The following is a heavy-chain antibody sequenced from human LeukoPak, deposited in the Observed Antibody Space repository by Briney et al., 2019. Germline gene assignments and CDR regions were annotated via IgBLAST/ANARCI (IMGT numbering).Heavy chain of an antibody. CDR2: INPGDSDT. V-gene: IGHV5-51*01. Sequence: RGESLKISCQASGYSFTSSWIGWARQMPGKGLEWMAIINPGDSDTRYSPSFQGQVTISADKSISTVYLQWGSLKASDTAMYYCARQPGAGWFDPWGQGTLVTASS. J-gene: IGHJ5*02. CDR3: ARQPGAGWFDP. CDR1: GYSFTSSW. D-gene: IGHD3-10*01.